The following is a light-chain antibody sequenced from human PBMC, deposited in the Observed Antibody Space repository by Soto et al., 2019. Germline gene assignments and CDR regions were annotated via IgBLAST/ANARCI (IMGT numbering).Light chain of an antibody. J-gene: IGKJ2*01. Sequence: EILLAQSPATLSLSPGERATLSCKASQDVSIFLAWYQQKPGQAPRLLIHDASNRATGVPARFSGSGSGRDFTLTITSLEPEDFAVYDCQQRSTWRYTFGQGTKLEV. CDR2: DAS. V-gene: IGKV3-11*02. CDR3: QQRSTWRYT. CDR1: QDVSIF.